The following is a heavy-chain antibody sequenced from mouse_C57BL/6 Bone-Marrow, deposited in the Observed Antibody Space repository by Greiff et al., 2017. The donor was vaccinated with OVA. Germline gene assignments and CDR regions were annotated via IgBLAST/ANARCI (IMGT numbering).Heavy chain of an antibody. D-gene: IGHD1-1*02. J-gene: IGHJ2*01. V-gene: IGHV14-4*01. CDR1: GFNIKDDY. CDR3: TQGGRDD. Sequence: VQLQQSGAELVRPGASVKLSCTASGFNIKDDYMHWVKQRPEQGLEWIGWIDPENGDTEYASKFQGKATITADTSSNTAYLQLSSLTSEDTAVYYCTQGGRDDWGQGTTLTVAS. CDR2: IDPENGDT.